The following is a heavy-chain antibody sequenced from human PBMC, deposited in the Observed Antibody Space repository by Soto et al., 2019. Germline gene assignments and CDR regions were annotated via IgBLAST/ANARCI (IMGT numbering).Heavy chain of an antibody. CDR3: VRSKGGYAYGTPFDY. Sequence: GGALRLSCAASGFTFGEYAMHWVRQVLGKGLEWVSSISWNSGNIGYADTVKGRFTTSRDNAKNSLYLQMNSLRPEDTALYYCVRSKGGYAYGTPFDYWGQGTLVTVSS. D-gene: IGHD5-18*01. J-gene: IGHJ4*02. CDR2: ISWNSGNI. CDR1: GFTFGEYA. V-gene: IGHV3-9*01.